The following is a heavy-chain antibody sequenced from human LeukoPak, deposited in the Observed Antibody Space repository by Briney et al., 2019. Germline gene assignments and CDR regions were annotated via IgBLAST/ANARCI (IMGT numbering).Heavy chain of an antibody. CDR1: GFTFNKYT. J-gene: IGHJ4*02. Sequence: GKSLRLSCAASGFTFNKYTFHWVRQAPGKGLEWVAVISYDGSNKYYADSVKGRFTISRDNSKNTLYLQMNSLRAEDTAVYYCARDLSPLGLKGTAIRYWGQGTLVTVSS. CDR2: ISYDGSNK. D-gene: IGHD5-18*01. V-gene: IGHV3-30-3*01. CDR3: ARDLSPLGLKGTAIRY.